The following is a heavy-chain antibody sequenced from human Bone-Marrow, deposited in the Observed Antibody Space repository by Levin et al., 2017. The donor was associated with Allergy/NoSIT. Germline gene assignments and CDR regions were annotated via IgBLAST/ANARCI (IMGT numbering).Heavy chain of an antibody. CDR2: INHSGST. V-gene: IGHV4-34*01. D-gene: IGHD2-2*01. CDR1: GGSFSGYY. CDR3: AGCSSTSCYLSG. Sequence: PSETLSLTCAVYGGSFSGYYWSWIRQPPGKGLEWIGEINHSGSTNYNPSLKSRVTISVDTSKNQFSLKLSSVTAADTAVYYCAGCSSTSCYLSGWGQGTLVTVSS. J-gene: IGHJ4*02.